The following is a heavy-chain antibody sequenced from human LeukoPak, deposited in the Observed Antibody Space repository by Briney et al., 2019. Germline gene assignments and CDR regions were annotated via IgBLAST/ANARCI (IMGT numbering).Heavy chain of an antibody. V-gene: IGHV3-23*01. Sequence: GGSLRLSCAAFGFTFSNYAMSWVRQAPGKGLEWVSAICGRGGGTYYADSVKGRFTVSRDDSKNTLYLQMNSLRAEDTAVYYCAKWGDYDILTGYYDSDYWGQGTLVTVSS. D-gene: IGHD3-9*01. CDR3: AKWGDYDILTGYYDSDY. J-gene: IGHJ4*02. CDR1: GFTFSNYA. CDR2: ICGRGGGT.